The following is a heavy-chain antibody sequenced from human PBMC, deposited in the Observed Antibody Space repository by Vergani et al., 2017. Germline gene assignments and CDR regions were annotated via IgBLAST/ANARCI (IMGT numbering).Heavy chain of an antibody. CDR1: GGSFSGYY. Sequence: QVQLQQWGAGLLKPSETLSLSCAVYGGSFSGYYWSWIRQPPGKGLEWIGEINHSGSTNYNPSLKSRVTISVDTSKNQFSLKLSSVTAADTAVYYCASSVLRYFDWSLYYWGQGTLVTVSS. J-gene: IGHJ4*02. V-gene: IGHV4-34*01. CDR2: INHSGST. CDR3: ASSVLRYFDWSLYY. D-gene: IGHD3-9*01.